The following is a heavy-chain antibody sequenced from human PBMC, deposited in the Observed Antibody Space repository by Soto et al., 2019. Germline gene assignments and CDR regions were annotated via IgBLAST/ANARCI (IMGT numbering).Heavy chain of an antibody. J-gene: IGHJ5*02. D-gene: IGHD3-10*01. CDR1: GFPFSSTD. CDR3: AKNSGGFNT. CDR2: IDGSGGTT. Sequence: EFQVLQSGGGLVQPGGSLTLSCAASGFPFSSTDMTWVRQAPGKGLEWVATIDGSGGTTYYADSVKGRFTISRDNSINTVFLQRNSLSADDTALYFCAKNSGGFNTWGQGALVTVSS. V-gene: IGHV3-23*01.